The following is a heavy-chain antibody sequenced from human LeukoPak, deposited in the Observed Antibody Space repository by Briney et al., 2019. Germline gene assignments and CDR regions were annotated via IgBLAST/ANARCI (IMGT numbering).Heavy chain of an antibody. CDR2: INPNSGGT. Sequence: ASVKVSCKASGYTFTGYYMHWVRQAPGQGLEWMGWINPNSGGTNYAQKFQGRVTMTRDTSLSTAYMELSRLRSDDTAVYYCARDPNSSGWYSYFDYWGQGTLVTVSS. D-gene: IGHD6-19*01. V-gene: IGHV1-2*02. CDR3: ARDPNSSGWYSYFDY. CDR1: GYTFTGYY. J-gene: IGHJ4*02.